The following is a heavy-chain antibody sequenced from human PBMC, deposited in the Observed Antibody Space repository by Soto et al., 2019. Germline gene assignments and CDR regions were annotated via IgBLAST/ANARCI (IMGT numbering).Heavy chain of an antibody. D-gene: IGHD6-19*01. J-gene: IGHJ4*02. CDR3: ARSFGWYAIDH. Sequence: QMQLQESGPGLVKPSETLSLTCAVSSASIITEQRWTWVRQPPGKGLEWIGEIHHSGSTNNNPSLRSLVTMSVDKSKIQFSLNLNSVTAADTALYYCARSFGWYAIDHWGQGTLVIVSS. CDR2: IHHSGST. CDR1: SASIITEQR. V-gene: IGHV4-4*02.